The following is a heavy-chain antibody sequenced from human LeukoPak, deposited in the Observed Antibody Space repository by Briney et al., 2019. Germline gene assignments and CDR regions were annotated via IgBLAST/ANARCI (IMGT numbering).Heavy chain of an antibody. CDR1: GFTFSSYS. J-gene: IGHJ6*02. Sequence: GGSLRLSCAASGFTFSSYSMNWVRQAPGKGLEGFSSISSSSSYLYSADSVKGRFTIARDKAKNSLYLQMNSLRAEDTAVYYCARESHYYDSSGYYGGYYYYGMDVWGQGTTVTVSS. CDR3: ARESHYYDSSGYYGGYYYYGMDV. CDR2: ISSSSSYL. D-gene: IGHD3-22*01. V-gene: IGHV3-21*01.